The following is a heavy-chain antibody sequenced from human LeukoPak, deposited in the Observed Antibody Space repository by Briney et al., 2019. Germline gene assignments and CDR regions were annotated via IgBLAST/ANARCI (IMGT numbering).Heavy chain of an antibody. J-gene: IGHJ4*02. D-gene: IGHD1-14*01. CDR2: INPGGSSI. CDR1: GFTFKRYW. V-gene: IGHV3-74*01. Sequence: GSLRLSCATSGFTFKRYWMQWVRQVPGKGLVWVARINPGGSSITYADSVKGRFTISRDNAKNTLYLQMDSLRAEDTGVYYCARSNQADDYWGQGTLVTVSS. CDR3: ARSNQADDY.